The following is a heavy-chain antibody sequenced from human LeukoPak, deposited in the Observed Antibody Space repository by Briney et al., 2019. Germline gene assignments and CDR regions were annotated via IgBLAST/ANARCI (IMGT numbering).Heavy chain of an antibody. Sequence: ASVKVSCKASGYTFTSYGISWVRQAPGQGLEWMGWISAYNGNTNYAQKLQGRVTMTTDTSTSTAYMELRSLRSDDTAVYYCARVRGIYSSSWYPTSYNWFDPWGQGTLVTVSS. D-gene: IGHD6-13*01. V-gene: IGHV1-18*01. CDR3: ARVRGIYSSSWYPTSYNWFDP. CDR1: GYTFTSYG. CDR2: ISAYNGNT. J-gene: IGHJ5*02.